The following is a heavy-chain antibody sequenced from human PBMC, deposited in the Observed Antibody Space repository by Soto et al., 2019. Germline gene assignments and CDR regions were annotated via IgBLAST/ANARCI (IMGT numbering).Heavy chain of an antibody. J-gene: IGHJ4*02. CDR2: IYYSGNT. D-gene: IGHD3-22*01. Sequence: SETLCLTCTVSGVSISSGGYYWSWIRQHPGKGLEWIGYIYYSGNTYYNPSLKSRVAISVDTSKNQFSLKLSSVTAADTAVYYCARAPGDYYDSSGSLYFDYWGQGTLVTVSS. V-gene: IGHV4-31*03. CDR1: GVSISSGGYY. CDR3: ARAPGDYYDSSGSLYFDY.